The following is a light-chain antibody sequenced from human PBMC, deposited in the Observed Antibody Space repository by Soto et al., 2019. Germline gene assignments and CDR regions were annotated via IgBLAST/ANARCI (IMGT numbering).Light chain of an antibody. J-gene: IGKJ4*01. CDR1: QSVGIY. CDR2: DAT. Sequence: VLTQSPVTLSLSPGETATLFCKASQSVGIYLGWFQKKPGQAPRVLIYDATNRAGGVPDRFSGSGSGTDFTLTNSSLEAEYSAVYDCQQRDICPPLTFGGGTKLEIK. CDR3: QQRDICPPLT. V-gene: IGKV3-11*01.